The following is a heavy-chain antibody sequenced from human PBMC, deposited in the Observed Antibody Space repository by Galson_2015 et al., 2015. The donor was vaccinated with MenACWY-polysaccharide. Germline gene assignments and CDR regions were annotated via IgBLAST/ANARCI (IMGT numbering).Heavy chain of an antibody. CDR2: ISSSGDDK. V-gene: IGHV3-30*18. J-gene: IGHJ4*02. D-gene: IGHD1-26*01. CDR3: VKNGYTGSSYGYFDS. Sequence: SLRLSCAASGFTFSTYAMHWVRQAPGQGLEWMATISSSGDDKYYADSVKGRFTISRDNSNNTLYLEMSSLRAGDTAVYYCVKNGYTGSSYGYFDSSGQGTLGTVSS. CDR1: GFTFSTYA.